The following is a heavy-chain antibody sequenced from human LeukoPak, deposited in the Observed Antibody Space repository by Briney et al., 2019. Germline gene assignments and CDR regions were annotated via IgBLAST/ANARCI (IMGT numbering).Heavy chain of an antibody. Sequence: PSETLSLTCSVSSDSISSSSYLWVWVRQPPGKGLEWIGDIYSNGHISYNPSLKSRAAISVDTTKNQFSLNLSSVTAADSAVYYCARRHYGSGNIDSWGQGTLVTVSS. D-gene: IGHD3-10*01. V-gene: IGHV4-39*01. CDR2: IYSNGHI. CDR3: ARRHYGSGNIDS. J-gene: IGHJ4*02. CDR1: SDSISSSSYL.